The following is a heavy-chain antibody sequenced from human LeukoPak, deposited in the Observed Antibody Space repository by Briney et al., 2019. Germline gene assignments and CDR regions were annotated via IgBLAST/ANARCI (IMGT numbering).Heavy chain of an antibody. V-gene: IGHV3-15*01. CDR2: IMSKSDGGTT. Sequence: GGSLRLSCAASGFTFSNAWMSWVRQAPGKGLEWVGRIMSKSDGGTTAYGAPVKGRFAISRDDSKNTLYLQMNSLKTEDTAVYYCTTDGYCSGGNCYSYDYWGLGTLVTVSS. J-gene: IGHJ4*02. CDR1: GFTFSNAW. D-gene: IGHD2-15*01. CDR3: TTDGYCSGGNCYSYDY.